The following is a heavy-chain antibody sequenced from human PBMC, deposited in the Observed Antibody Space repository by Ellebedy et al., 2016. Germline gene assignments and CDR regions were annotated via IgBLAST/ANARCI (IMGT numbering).Heavy chain of an antibody. D-gene: IGHD3-3*01. CDR2: ISSSSSTI. CDR3: ARDFVVITISQYNWFDP. V-gene: IGHV3-48*02. CDR1: GFTFSSYS. J-gene: IGHJ5*02. Sequence: GESLKISXAASGFTFSSYSMNWVRQAPGKGLEWVSYISSSSSTIYYADSVKGRFTISRDNAKNSLYLQMNSLRDEDTAVYYCARDFVVITISQYNWFDPWGQGTLVTVSS.